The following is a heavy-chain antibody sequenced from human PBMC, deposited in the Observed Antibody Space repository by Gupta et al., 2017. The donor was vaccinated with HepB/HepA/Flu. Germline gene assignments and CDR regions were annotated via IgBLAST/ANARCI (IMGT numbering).Heavy chain of an antibody. Sequence: QVQLVQSGAEVKKPGASVKVSCKASGYTFTGYYMHWVRQAPGQGLGWMGWINPNSGGTNYAQKFQGWVTMTRDTSISTAYMELSRLRSDDTAVYYCARDKKKEVNSSGWYVRASYGMDVWGQGTTVTVSS. V-gene: IGHV1-2*04. CDR3: ARDKKKEVNSSGWYVRASYGMDV. CDR2: INPNSGGT. CDR1: GYTFTGYY. D-gene: IGHD6-19*01. J-gene: IGHJ6*02.